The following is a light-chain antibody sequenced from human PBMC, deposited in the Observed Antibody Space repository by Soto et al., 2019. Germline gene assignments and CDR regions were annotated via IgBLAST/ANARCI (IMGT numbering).Light chain of an antibody. J-gene: IGKJ4*01. CDR3: QQTYSTPLT. Sequence: IQMTQSASTLSASFGDRVTITCRASQGIRNDLGWYQQKPGKAPKLLIYAASSLQSGVPSRFSGSGSETEFNLTISSLQPEDFATYFCQQTYSTPLTFGGGTKVDIK. CDR1: QGIRND. CDR2: AAS. V-gene: IGKV1-39*01.